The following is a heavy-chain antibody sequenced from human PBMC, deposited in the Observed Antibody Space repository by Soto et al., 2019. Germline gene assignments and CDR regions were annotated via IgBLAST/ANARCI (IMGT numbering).Heavy chain of an antibody. D-gene: IGHD3-10*01. CDR2: INSDGSRT. CDR1: GFTFSSYW. J-gene: IGHJ5*02. CDR3: ARDLITLVRGVFPLP. V-gene: IGHV3-74*01. Sequence: GGSLRLSCEVSGFTFSSYWMHWVRQAPGKGLVWVSRINSDGSRTNYADSVKGRFTISRDNAKNTLYLQMNSLRAEDTAVYYCARDLITLVRGVFPLPWGQGTLVTVSS.